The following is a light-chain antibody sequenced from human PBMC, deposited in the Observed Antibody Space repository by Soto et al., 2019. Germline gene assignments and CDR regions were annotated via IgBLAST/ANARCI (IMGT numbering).Light chain of an antibody. CDR1: SSSIGNNY. J-gene: IGLJ2*01. V-gene: IGLV1-40*01. CDR2: GNI. CDR3: QSYDRSLSSPI. Sequence: VLTQPPSVSAAPGQMVTISCSGSSSSIGNNYASWYQQLPGTAPKLLIYGNINRPSGVPDRFSGSKSGTSASLAITGLQADDEADYYCQSYDRSLSSPIFGGGTQLTVL.